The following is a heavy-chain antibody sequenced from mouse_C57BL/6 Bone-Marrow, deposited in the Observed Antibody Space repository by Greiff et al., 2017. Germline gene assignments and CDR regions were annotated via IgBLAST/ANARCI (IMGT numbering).Heavy chain of an antibody. D-gene: IGHD2-9*01. CDR3: SRLTYYGYEGVYAMDY. J-gene: IGHJ4*01. Sequence: QVQLQQSDAELVKPGASVKISCKVSGYTFTDHTIHWMKQRPEQGLEWIGYIYPRDGSTKYNEKFKGKATLTADKSSSTAYLQLNSLTSEDSAVYFFSRLTYYGYEGVYAMDYWGQGTSVTAFS. CDR1: GYTFTDHT. CDR2: IYPRDGST. V-gene: IGHV1-78*01.